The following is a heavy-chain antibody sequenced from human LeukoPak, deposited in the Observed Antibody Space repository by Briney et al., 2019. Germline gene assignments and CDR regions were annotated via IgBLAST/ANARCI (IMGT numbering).Heavy chain of an antibody. Sequence: ASVKVSCKASGYTFTGYYMHWVRRAPGQGLEWMGWINPNSGGTNYAQKFQGRVTMTRDTSISTAYMGLSRLRSDDTAVYYCAREGKGYCSSTSCYGEPFDYWGQGTLVTVSS. V-gene: IGHV1-2*02. D-gene: IGHD2-2*01. CDR2: INPNSGGT. CDR3: AREGKGYCSSTSCYGEPFDY. CDR1: GYTFTGYY. J-gene: IGHJ4*02.